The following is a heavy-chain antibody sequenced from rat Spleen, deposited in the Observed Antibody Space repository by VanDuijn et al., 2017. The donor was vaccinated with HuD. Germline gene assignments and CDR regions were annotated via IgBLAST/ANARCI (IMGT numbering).Heavy chain of an antibody. CDR2: IWGDGST. D-gene: IGHD1-2*01. CDR1: GFSLSRHG. CDR3: ARSDYSSPYYFDY. J-gene: IGHJ2*01. V-gene: IGHV2S61*01. Sequence: QVQLKESGPGLVQPSETLSLTCTVSGFSLSRHGVIWVRQPPGKGLEWMGGIWGDGSTNYNSPLKSRLSISRDTSKSQVFLKMNNLQTEDTAMYFCARSDYSSPYYFDYWGQGVMVTVSS.